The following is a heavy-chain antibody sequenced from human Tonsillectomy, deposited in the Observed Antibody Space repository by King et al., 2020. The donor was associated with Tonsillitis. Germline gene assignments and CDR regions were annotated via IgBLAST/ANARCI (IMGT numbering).Heavy chain of an antibody. J-gene: IGHJ4*02. Sequence: QLVQSGAEVKKPGASVKVSCKASGYPFINYDISWVRQATGQGLEWMGCMHPNSGNTVYAQKFQGRVTVTWDTSITTAYIELTSLTSEDTAVYYCARGGWSGGWSWFDYWGQGTLVTVSS. CDR2: MHPNSGNT. CDR3: ARGGWSGGWSWFDY. V-gene: IGHV1-8*01. CDR1: GYPFINYD. D-gene: IGHD6-19*01.